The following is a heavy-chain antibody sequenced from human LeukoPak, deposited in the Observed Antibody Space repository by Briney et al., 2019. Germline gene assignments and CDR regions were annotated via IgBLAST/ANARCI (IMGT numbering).Heavy chain of an antibody. V-gene: IGHV1-69*05. J-gene: IGHJ5*02. Sequence: AVKVSCKASRGTFSSYAISWVRQAPGQGLECRGMIIPIFGTANYAHKFQGRVTITTDESTSTASMTLSSLTSEDTAVYYCARELSDIVVVVAANGWFDPWGQGTLVTVSS. CDR2: IIPIFGTA. CDR3: ARELSDIVVVVAANGWFDP. CDR1: RGTFSSYA. D-gene: IGHD2-15*01.